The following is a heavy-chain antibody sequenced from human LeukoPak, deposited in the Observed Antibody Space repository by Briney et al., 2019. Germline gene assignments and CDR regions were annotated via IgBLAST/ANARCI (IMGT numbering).Heavy chain of an antibody. D-gene: IGHD5-18*01. CDR2: IYPGDPDT. J-gene: IGHJ6*02. CDR3: ARLDTAMVTRYYYYYGMDV. V-gene: IGHV5-51*01. CDR1: GYSFTSYW. Sequence: GESLKISCKGSGYSFTSYWIGWVRQMPGKGLEWMGIIYPGDPDTRYSPSFQGQVTISADKSISTAYLQWSSLKASDTAMYYCARLDTAMVTRYYYYYGMDVWGQGTTVTVSS.